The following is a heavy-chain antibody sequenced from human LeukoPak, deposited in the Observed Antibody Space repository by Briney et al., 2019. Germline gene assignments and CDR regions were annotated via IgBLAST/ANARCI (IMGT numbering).Heavy chain of an antibody. CDR3: AKAGNQWLVRFDY. CDR2: ISGSGGST. Sequence: GGSLRLSCAASGFTFSSYAMSWVRQAPGKGLEWVSAISGSGGSTYYADSVKGRFTISRDNSKTTLYLQMNSLRAEDTAVYYCAKAGNQWLVRFDYWGQGTLVTVSS. J-gene: IGHJ4*02. D-gene: IGHD6-19*01. CDR1: GFTFSSYA. V-gene: IGHV3-23*01.